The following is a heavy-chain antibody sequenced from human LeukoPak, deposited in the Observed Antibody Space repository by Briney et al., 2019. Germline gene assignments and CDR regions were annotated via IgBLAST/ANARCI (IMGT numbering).Heavy chain of an antibody. CDR2: ISSSGSTI. CDR3: ARGARGDGYNLDYYFDY. V-gene: IGHV3-48*03. CDR1: GFTFSSYE. Sequence: PGGSLRLSCAASGFTFSSYEMNWVRQAPGKGLEWVSYISSSGSTIYYADSVKGRFTISRDNAKNSLYLQMNSLRAEDTAVYYCARGARGDGYNLDYYFDYWGQGTLVTVSS. D-gene: IGHD5-24*01. J-gene: IGHJ4*02.